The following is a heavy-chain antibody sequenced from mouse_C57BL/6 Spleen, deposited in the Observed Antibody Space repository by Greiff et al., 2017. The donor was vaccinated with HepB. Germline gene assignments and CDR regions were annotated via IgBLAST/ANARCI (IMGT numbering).Heavy chain of an antibody. D-gene: IGHD2-3*01. CDR2: ISDGGSYT. CDR1: GFTFSSYA. CDR3: ARGGDGRYYFDY. J-gene: IGHJ2*01. V-gene: IGHV5-4*01. Sequence: EVQLQESGGGLVKPGGSLKLSCAASGFTFSSYAMSWVRQTPEKRLEWVATISDGGSYTYYPDNVKGRFTISRDNAKNNLYLQMSHLKSEDTAMYYCARGGDGRYYFDYWGQGTTLTVSS.